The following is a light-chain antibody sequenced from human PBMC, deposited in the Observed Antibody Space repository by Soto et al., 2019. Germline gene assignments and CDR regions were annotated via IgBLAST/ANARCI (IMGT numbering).Light chain of an antibody. CDR2: DAS. J-gene: IGKJ1*01. CDR3: QQYNGYSTWT. Sequence: DIQLTQSPSTLSASVGERITPTCRASQSINIWLAWYQQTPGKAPKILIFDASRLATGVPSRFSGSGSGTEFILTISGLQPDDFATYYCQQYNGYSTWTFGQGTRVETK. V-gene: IGKV1-5*01. CDR1: QSINIW.